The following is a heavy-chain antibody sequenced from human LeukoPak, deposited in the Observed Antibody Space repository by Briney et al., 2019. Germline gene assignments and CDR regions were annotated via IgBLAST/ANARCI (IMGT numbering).Heavy chain of an antibody. V-gene: IGHV3-33*01. CDR2: IWYDGSNK. CDR1: GFTFSSYG. Sequence: PGGSLRLSCAASGFTFSSYGMPWVRQAPGKGLEWVAVIWYDGSNKYYADSVKGRFTISRDNSKNTLYLQMNSLRAEDTAVYYCARAWSYWYFDLWGRGTLVTVSS. CDR3: ARAWSYWYFDL. D-gene: IGHD2-15*01. J-gene: IGHJ2*01.